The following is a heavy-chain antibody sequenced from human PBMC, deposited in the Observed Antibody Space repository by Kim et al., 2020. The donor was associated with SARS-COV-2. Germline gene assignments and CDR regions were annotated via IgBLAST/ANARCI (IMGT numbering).Heavy chain of an antibody. J-gene: IGHJ6*02. D-gene: IGHD3-3*01. CDR3: ARHPPVALGGDYYYGMDV. CDR2: IYYSGST. V-gene: IGHV4-61*01. Sequence: SETLSLTCTVSGGSVSSGSYYWSWIRQPPGKGLEWIGYIYYSGSTNYNPSLKSRVTISVDTSKNQFSLKLSSVTAADTAVYYCARHPPVALGGDYYYGMDVWGQGTTVTVSS. CDR1: GGSVSSGSYY.